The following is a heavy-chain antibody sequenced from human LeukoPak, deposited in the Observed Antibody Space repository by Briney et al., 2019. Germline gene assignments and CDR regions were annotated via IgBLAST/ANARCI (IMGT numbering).Heavy chain of an antibody. V-gene: IGHV4-39*01. CDR1: GGSINSSNDY. D-gene: IGHD3-22*01. Sequence: SETLSLTCTVSGGSINSSNDYWGWIRQPPGKGLEWIGTIYYSGSTYYNPSLKSRVTISVDTSKKQFSLKLTSVTAADTAVYYCARHLFGSGYYPDYWGQGTLVTVSS. CDR3: ARHLFGSGYYPDY. CDR2: IYYSGST. J-gene: IGHJ4*02.